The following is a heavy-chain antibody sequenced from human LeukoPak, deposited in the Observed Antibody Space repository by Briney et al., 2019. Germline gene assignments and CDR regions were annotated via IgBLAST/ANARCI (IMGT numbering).Heavy chain of an antibody. D-gene: IGHD6-13*01. CDR3: ATVPPRSIAAAGLDY. CDR1: GYTLTELS. Sequence: ASVKVSCKVSGYTLTELSMHWVRQAPGKGLEWMGGFDPEDGETIYAQKFQGRVTMTEDASTDTAYMELSSLRSEDTAVYYCATVPPRSIAAAGLDYWGQGTLVTVSS. CDR2: FDPEDGET. J-gene: IGHJ4*02. V-gene: IGHV1-24*01.